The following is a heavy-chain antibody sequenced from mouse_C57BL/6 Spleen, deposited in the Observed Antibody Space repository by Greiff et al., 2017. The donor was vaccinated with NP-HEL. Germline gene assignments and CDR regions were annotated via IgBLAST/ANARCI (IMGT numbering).Heavy chain of an antibody. CDR3: AREYDYDGAY. J-gene: IGHJ3*01. CDR2: IYPRSGNT. Sequence: VKLVESGAELARPGASVKLSCKASGYTFTRYGISWVKQRTGQGLEWIGEIYPRSGNTYYNEKFKGKATLTADKSSSTAYMELRSLTSEDSAVYFCAREYDYDGAYWGQGTLVTVAA. D-gene: IGHD2-4*01. CDR1: GYTFTRYG. V-gene: IGHV1-81*01.